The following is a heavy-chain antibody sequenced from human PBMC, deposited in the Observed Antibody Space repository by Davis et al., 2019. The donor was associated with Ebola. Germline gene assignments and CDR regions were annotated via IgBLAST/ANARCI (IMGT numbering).Heavy chain of an antibody. D-gene: IGHD1-14*01. J-gene: IGHJ4*02. CDR3: AILRANSGTYPEPFDY. Sequence: SVKVSCKASGGAFISYVFSWVRQAPGQGPEWMGKIIPIFGTKNYAQKFQGRVTITADESTSTVYMELNTLRSEDTAVYYCAILRANSGTYPEPFDYWGQGTLVTVSS. CDR1: GGAFISYV. V-gene: IGHV1-69*13. CDR2: IIPIFGTK.